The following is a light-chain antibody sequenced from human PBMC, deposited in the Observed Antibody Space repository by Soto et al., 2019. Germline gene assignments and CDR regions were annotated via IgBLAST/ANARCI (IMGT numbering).Light chain of an antibody. V-gene: IGKV1D-12*01. CDR1: QGINNW. CDR3: QEANNFPIT. Sequence: DIQMTQSPSSVSASVGDTVTITCRASQGINNWLAWYQQKPGKAPKLLIYAASSLQSGVPSRFSCSGSGTDFTLSISSLQPEDFATYYCQEANNFPITFGGGTKVEIK. J-gene: IGKJ4*01. CDR2: AAS.